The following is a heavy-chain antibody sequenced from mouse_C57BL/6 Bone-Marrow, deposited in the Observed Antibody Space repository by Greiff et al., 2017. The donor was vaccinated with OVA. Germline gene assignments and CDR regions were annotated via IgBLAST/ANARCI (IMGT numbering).Heavy chain of an antibody. J-gene: IGHJ3*01. Sequence: QVQLQQSGAELARPGASVKLSCKASGYTFTSYGISWVKQRTGQGLEWIGEIYPRSGNTYYNEKLKGKATLTADKSSITAYMELRMLTSEDSAVYFGETGGSSGCGLVYWGQGTLVTVSA. CDR2: IYPRSGNT. CDR3: ETGGSSGCGLVY. D-gene: IGHD3-2*02. V-gene: IGHV1-81*01. CDR1: GYTFTSYG.